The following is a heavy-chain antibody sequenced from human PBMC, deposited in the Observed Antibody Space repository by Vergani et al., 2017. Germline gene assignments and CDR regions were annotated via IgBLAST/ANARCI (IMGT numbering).Heavy chain of an antibody. Sequence: EVQLVQSGAEVKKPGESLKISCKGSGYSFTSYWIGWVRQMPGKGLEWMGIIYPGDSDTRYSPSFQGQVTISADKSISTAYLQWSSLKASDTAMYYCARDQVLRYFDWLPTEYYFDYWGQGTLVTVSS. CDR3: ARDQVLRYFDWLPTEYYFDY. CDR1: GYSFTSYW. D-gene: IGHD3-9*01. J-gene: IGHJ4*02. V-gene: IGHV5-51*01. CDR2: IYPGDSDT.